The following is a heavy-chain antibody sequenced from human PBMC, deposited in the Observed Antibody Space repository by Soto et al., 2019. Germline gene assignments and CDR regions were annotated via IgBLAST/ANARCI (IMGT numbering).Heavy chain of an antibody. Sequence: SQPLALPCAISGDSVSSNSAACNFIRQSPSRGLEWLGRTYYRSKWYNDYAVSVKSRITINPDTSKNQFSLKLSSVTAADTAVYYCAVLVAKGRYGMDVWGQGTTVTVSS. V-gene: IGHV6-1*01. CDR2: TYYRSKWYN. D-gene: IGHD5-12*01. J-gene: IGHJ6*02. CDR1: GDSVSSNSAA. CDR3: AVLVAKGRYGMDV.